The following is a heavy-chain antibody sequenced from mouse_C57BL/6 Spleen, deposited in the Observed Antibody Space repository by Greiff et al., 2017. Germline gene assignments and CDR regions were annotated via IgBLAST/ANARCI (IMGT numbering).Heavy chain of an antibody. CDR1: GFSFNTYA. Sequence: DVKLVESGGGLVQPKGSLKLSCAASGFSFNTYAMNWVRQAPGKGLEWVARIRSKSNNYATYYADSVKDRFTISRDDSESMLYLQINNLKTEDTAMYYCVITTVVATDAMDYWGQGTSVTVSS. CDR3: VITTVVATDAMDY. J-gene: IGHJ4*01. CDR2: IRSKSNNYAT. V-gene: IGHV10-1*01. D-gene: IGHD1-1*01.